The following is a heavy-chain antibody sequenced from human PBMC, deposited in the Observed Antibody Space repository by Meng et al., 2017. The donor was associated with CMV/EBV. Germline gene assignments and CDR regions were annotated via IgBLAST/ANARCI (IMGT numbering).Heavy chain of an antibody. Sequence: SVKVSCKASGGNFGTYAISWVRQAPGQGLEWMGGIIPIFGTASFAQKFQGRVTMSTDTSTSTVYMDLRSLRSNDTAVYYCARASGPAAKYGMDVWGQGTTVTVSS. V-gene: IGHV1-69*05. CDR2: IIPIFGTA. J-gene: IGHJ6*02. CDR1: GGNFGTYA. CDR3: ARASGPAAKYGMDV.